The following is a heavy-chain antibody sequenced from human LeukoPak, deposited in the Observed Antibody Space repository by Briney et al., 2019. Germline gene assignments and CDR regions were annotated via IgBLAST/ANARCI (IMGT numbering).Heavy chain of an antibody. Sequence: SETLSLTCTVSGGSMSSSYWSWIRQPPGKGLEWIGYIYYSGSTNYNPSLKSRVTMSVDTSKNQFSLKLTSVTAADTAVYYCARHDGDWGQGTLVTVSS. CDR3: ARHDGD. CDR2: IYYSGST. CDR1: GGSMSSSY. J-gene: IGHJ4*02. D-gene: IGHD4-17*01. V-gene: IGHV4-59*08.